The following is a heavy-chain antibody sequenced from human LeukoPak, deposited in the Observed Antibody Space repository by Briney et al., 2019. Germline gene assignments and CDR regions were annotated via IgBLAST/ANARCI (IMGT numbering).Heavy chain of an antibody. D-gene: IGHD1-26*01. J-gene: IGHJ6*02. CDR1: GGSISCGGYS. CDR3: ARANSAYGMDV. V-gene: IGHV4-30-2*01. Sequence: SETLSLTCAVSGGSISCGGYSWSWIRQPPGKGLEWIGYIYHSGSTYYNPSLKSRVTISVDRSKNQFSLKLSSVTAADTAVYYCARANSAYGMDVWGQGTTVTVSS. CDR2: IYHSGST.